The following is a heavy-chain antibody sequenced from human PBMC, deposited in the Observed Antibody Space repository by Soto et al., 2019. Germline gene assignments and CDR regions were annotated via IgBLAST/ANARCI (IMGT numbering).Heavy chain of an antibody. CDR1: GFTFGSYW. J-gene: IGHJ4*01. Sequence: GGSLRLSCAASGFTFGSYWMSWVRQAPGKGPEWLATIKWDASEKKYVDSVKGRFTTSRDNAKNALYLQMDSLRAEDTAVYYCVRDSGYDSRVSVNHYLDYCGQGTLSTVSS. CDR3: VRDSGYDSRVSVNHYLDY. CDR2: IKWDASEK. D-gene: IGHD3-16*01. V-gene: IGHV3-7*01.